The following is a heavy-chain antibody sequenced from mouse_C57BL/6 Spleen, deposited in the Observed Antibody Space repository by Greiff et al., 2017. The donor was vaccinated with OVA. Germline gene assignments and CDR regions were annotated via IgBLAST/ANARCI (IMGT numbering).Heavy chain of an antibody. CDR2: INPSNGGT. CDR1: GYTFTSYW. J-gene: IGHJ4*01. CDR3: AREDGKEYYYAMDY. Sequence: VQLQQPGTELVKPGASVKLSCKASGYTFTSYWMHWVKQRPGQGLEWIGNINPSNGGTNYNEQFKSKATLTVDKSSSTAYMQLSSLKTEDSAVYYCAREDGKEYYYAMDYWGQGTSVTVSS. D-gene: IGHD2-1*01. V-gene: IGHV1-53*01.